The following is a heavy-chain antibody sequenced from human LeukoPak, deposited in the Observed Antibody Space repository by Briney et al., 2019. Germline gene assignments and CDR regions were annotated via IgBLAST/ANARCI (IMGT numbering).Heavy chain of an antibody. V-gene: IGHV3-74*01. CDR1: GFTFSRYW. CDR3: ARAPSEVGGYYPEYFRH. J-gene: IGHJ1*01. CDR2: IKSDGKT. D-gene: IGHD3-3*01. Sequence: GGSLRLSCEASGFTFSRYWMHWVRQAPGKGLVWFSRIKSDGKTNYADSVKGRFTISRDNAKNTVSLQMNSLRADDTGVYYCARAPSEVGGYYPEYFRHWSQGTLVTVSS.